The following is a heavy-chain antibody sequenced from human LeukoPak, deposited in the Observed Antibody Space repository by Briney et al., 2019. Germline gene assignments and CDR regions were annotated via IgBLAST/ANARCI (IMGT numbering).Heavy chain of an antibody. D-gene: IGHD3-22*01. J-gene: IGHJ4*02. CDR1: GYTFTSYG. CDR3: ARDLVPPNYYDSSGYYPNFDY. CDR2: ISAYNGNT. V-gene: IGHV1-18*01. Sequence: ASVKVSCKASGYTFTSYGISWVRQAPGQGLEWMGWISAYNGNTNYAQKLQGRVTMTTDTSTSTAYMKLRSLRSDDTAVYYCARDLVPPNYYDSSGYYPNFDYWGQGTPVTVSS.